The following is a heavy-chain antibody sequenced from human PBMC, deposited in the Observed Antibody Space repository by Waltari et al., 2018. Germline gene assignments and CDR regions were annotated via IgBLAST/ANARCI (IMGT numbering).Heavy chain of an antibody. CDR2: INPSGGST. Sequence: QVQLVQSGAEVKKPGASVKVSCKASGYTFTSYYMHWVRQAPGQGLEWMGIINPSGGSTSYEKKFQGRVTMTRDTSTSTVYMELGSLRSEDTAVYYCASDPGATITSPIYWYFDLWGRGTLVTVSS. CDR1: GYTFTSYY. V-gene: IGHV1-46*01. CDR3: ASDPGATITSPIYWYFDL. J-gene: IGHJ2*01. D-gene: IGHD5-12*01.